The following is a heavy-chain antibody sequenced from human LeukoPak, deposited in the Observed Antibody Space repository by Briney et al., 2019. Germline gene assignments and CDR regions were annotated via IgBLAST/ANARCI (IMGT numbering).Heavy chain of an antibody. Sequence: ASVKVSCKVSGYTLAELSMHWVRRAPGKGLEWMGGFDPEDGETIYAQKFQGRVTMTEDTSTDTAYMELSSLRSEDTAVYYCATDYDILTGYGYWGQGTLVTVSS. CDR1: GYTLAELS. CDR3: ATDYDILTGYGY. J-gene: IGHJ4*02. CDR2: FDPEDGET. D-gene: IGHD3-9*01. V-gene: IGHV1-24*01.